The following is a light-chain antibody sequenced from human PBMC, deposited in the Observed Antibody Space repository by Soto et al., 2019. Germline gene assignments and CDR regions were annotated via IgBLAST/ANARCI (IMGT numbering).Light chain of an antibody. Sequence: EFVLKQSPGTLSLSQGARATLSCRASQSLTNSFMAWYQQKPGQAPRLIIYDTSSRASGIPDRFSGIGSGTDLTINICRLETEDCEVFDGQQYGTSEIIFGQGTRLDI. J-gene: IGKJ5*01. V-gene: IGKV3-20*01. CDR1: QSLTNSF. CDR3: QQYGTSEII. CDR2: DTS.